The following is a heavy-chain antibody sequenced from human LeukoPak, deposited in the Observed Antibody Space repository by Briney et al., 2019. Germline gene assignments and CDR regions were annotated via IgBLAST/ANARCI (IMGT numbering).Heavy chain of an antibody. V-gene: IGHV3-30*04. CDR3: ARDWKPLAAAGAPLDY. D-gene: IGHD6-13*01. J-gene: IGHJ4*02. CDR2: ISYDGSNK. Sequence: PGGSLRLSCAASGFTFSSYAMHWVRQAPGKGLEWVAVISYDGSNKYYADSVKGRFTISRDNAKNSLYLQMNSLRAEDTAVYYCARDWKPLAAAGAPLDYWGQGTLVTVSS. CDR1: GFTFSSYA.